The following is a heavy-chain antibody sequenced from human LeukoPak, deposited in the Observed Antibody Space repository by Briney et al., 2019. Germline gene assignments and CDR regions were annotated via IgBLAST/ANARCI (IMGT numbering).Heavy chain of an antibody. CDR2: IYTSGST. D-gene: IGHD3-10*01. V-gene: IGHV4-61*02. J-gene: IGHJ3*02. Sequence: PSQTLSLTCTVSGGSISSGSYYWSWIRQPAGKGLEWIGRIYTSGSTNYNPSLKSRVGISADTSKNQFSLKLSSVTAADTAVYYCARGVRARAFDIWGQGTMVAVSS. CDR1: GGSISSGSYY. CDR3: ARGVRARAFDI.